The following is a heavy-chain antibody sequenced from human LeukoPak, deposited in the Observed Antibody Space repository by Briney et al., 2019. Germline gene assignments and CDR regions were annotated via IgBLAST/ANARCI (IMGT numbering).Heavy chain of an antibody. D-gene: IGHD6-13*01. CDR2: ISPYNGNT. J-gene: IGHJ4*02. V-gene: IGHV1-18*01. CDR3: ARGEYELVGDY. Sequence: ASVKVSCKTSGYTFSSHSMNWVRQAPGQGPEWMGWISPYNGNTNYAQKLQGRVTLTTDISTSTAYMEVRSLRSDDTAVYYCARGEYELVGDYWGQGTLVTVSS. CDR1: GYTFSSHS.